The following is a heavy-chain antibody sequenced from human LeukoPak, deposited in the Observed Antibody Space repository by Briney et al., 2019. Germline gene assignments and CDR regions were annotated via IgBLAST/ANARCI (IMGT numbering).Heavy chain of an antibody. D-gene: IGHD2-15*01. CDR3: ASDPYCSGGSCY. Sequence: GGSLRLSCAASGFTFSSYSMNWVRQAPGKGLEWVSSISSSSSYIYYADSVKGRFTISRDNAKNSLYLQMNSLRAEDTAVCYCASDPYCSGGSCYWGQGTLVTVSS. CDR1: GFTFSSYS. CDR2: ISSSSSYI. V-gene: IGHV3-21*01. J-gene: IGHJ4*02.